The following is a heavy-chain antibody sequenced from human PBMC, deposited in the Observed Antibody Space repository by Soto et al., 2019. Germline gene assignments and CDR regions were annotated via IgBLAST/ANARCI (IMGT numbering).Heavy chain of an antibody. Sequence: EVQLLESGGGLVQPGGSLRLSCAASRFTFSTYAMSWVRQAPGQGLEWVSDISGSGGNTYYADSVKGRFTISRDNSKNTLSLQMNSLRAEDTAVYYCAKSAMVRGGGWFDPWGQGTLVTVSS. CDR2: ISGSGGNT. CDR1: RFTFSTYA. D-gene: IGHD3-10*01. J-gene: IGHJ5*02. CDR3: AKSAMVRGGGWFDP. V-gene: IGHV3-23*01.